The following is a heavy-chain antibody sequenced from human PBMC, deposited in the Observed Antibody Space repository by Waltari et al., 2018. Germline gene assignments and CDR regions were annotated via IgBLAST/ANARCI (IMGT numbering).Heavy chain of an antibody. CDR3: ARDREEGVFDS. J-gene: IGHJ4*02. CDR2: IYYSGRT. Sequence: QVQLQESGPGLVKPSETLSLTCTVSGDSMRRYYWTWIRQSPGTGLEWIGYIYYSGRTNDNPSLKSRVIISVDRSKNQFSLQLNSVTTTDTGVYYCARDREEGVFDSWGQGTLVTVAS. V-gene: IGHV4-59*01. CDR1: GDSMRRYY.